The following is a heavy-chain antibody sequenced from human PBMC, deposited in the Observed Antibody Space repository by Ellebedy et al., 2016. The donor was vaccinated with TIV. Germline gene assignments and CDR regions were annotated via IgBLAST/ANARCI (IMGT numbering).Heavy chain of an antibody. CDR1: GFTFSSYA. J-gene: IGHJ4*02. CDR3: ARDSGRRRSWDKDY. V-gene: IGHV3-30-3*01. D-gene: IGHD3-10*01. Sequence: PGGSLRLSCTVSGFTFSSYAIHWVRLAPGKGLEWVPLISYDGSEKYNADSVKGRFTISRDNSKSTLDLQMSSLRAKVTAVYYFARDSGRRRSWDKDYWGQGTLVTVSS. CDR2: ISYDGSEK.